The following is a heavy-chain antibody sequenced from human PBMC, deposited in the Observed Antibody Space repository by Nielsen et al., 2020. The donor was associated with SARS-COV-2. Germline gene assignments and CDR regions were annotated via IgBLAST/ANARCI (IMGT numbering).Heavy chain of an antibody. Sequence: GEFLKISCAASGFTFSNYGMNWVRQIPGKGLAWVAHINSDGSKANYAESVKGRFTISRDNAENTQFLHMNSLRADDTAVYYCVRVRDDGYYYDTGPYDHWGQGTLVTVSS. CDR2: INSDGSKA. CDR3: VRVRDDGYYYDTGPYDH. J-gene: IGHJ4*02. D-gene: IGHD3-16*01. V-gene: IGHV3-74*01. CDR1: GFTFSNYG.